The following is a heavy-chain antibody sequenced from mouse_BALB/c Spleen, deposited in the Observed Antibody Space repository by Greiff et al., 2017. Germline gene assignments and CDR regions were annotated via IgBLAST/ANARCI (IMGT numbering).Heavy chain of an antibody. CDR3: ARCGNYDWFAY. Sequence: EVNLVESGGGLVKPGGSLKLSCAASGFTFSSYAMSWVRQTPEKRLEWVASISSGGSTYYPDSVKGRFTISRDNARNILYLQMSSLRSEDTAMYYCARCGNYDWFAYWGQGTLVTVSA. D-gene: IGHD2-1*01. J-gene: IGHJ3*01. V-gene: IGHV5-6-5*01. CDR1: GFTFSSYA. CDR2: ISSGGST.